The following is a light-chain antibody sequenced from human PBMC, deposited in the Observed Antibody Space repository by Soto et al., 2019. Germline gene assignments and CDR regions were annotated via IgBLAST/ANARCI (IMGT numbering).Light chain of an antibody. J-gene: IGKJ4*01. Sequence: DIVMTQPPLSLPVTPGEPASISCRSSQSLLHSDGYTYLYWYLQKPGQSPQLLIYLGSNRASGVPDRFSGSGTGTDFTLKISRVEAEDVGVYYCMQSLQTPVTFGGGTRVEIE. CDR3: MQSLQTPVT. V-gene: IGKV2-28*01. CDR2: LGS. CDR1: QSLLHSDGYTY.